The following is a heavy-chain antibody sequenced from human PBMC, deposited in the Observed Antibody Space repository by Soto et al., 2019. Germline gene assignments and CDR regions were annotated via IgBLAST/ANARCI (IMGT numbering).Heavy chain of an antibody. J-gene: IGHJ6*01. D-gene: IGHD3-3*01. Sequence: GGSLRFSCAASGFTFSSYWMSWVRQAPGKGLEWVANIKQDGSEKYYVDSVKGRFTISRDNAKNSLYLQMNSLRAEDTAVYYCARDSRGYDFWSGYFLRESANYGMDVWGQGTTVTVSS. V-gene: IGHV3-7*05. CDR3: ARDSRGYDFWSGYFLRESANYGMDV. CDR2: IKQDGSEK. CDR1: GFTFSSYW.